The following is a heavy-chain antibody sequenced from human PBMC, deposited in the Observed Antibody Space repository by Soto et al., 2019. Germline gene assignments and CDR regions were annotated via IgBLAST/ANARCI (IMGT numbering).Heavy chain of an antibody. CDR1: GYTFTSYD. J-gene: IGHJ6*03. CDR3: ARGRRVAAAGTRDYYYYYMDV. D-gene: IGHD6-13*01. Sequence: ASVKVSCKASGYTFTSYDINWVRQATGQGLEWMGWMNPNSGNTGYAQKFQGRVTMTRNTSISTAYMELSSLRSEDTAVYYCARGRRVAAAGTRDYYYYYMDVWGKGTTVTVSS. CDR2: MNPNSGNT. V-gene: IGHV1-8*01.